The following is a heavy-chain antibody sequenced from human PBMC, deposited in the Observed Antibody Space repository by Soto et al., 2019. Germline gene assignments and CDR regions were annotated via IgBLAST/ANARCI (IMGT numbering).Heavy chain of an antibody. CDR1: GFTVSSNY. CDR2: IYSGGST. Sequence: EVQLVESGGGLIQPGGSLRLSCAASGFTVSSNYMSWVRQAPGKGREWVSVIYSGGSTYYADSVKGRFTIYRDNSKNALYLQMNSLRAEDTAVYYCARGGTVTSYYYYLCGMDVWGQGTTVTVA. D-gene: IGHD4-17*01. V-gene: IGHV3-53*01. J-gene: IGHJ6*02. CDR3: ARGGTVTSYYYYLCGMDV.